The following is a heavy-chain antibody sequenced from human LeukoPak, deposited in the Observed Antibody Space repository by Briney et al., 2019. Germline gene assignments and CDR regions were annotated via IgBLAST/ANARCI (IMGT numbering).Heavy chain of an antibody. J-gene: IGHJ5*02. V-gene: IGHV3-74*01. D-gene: IGHD3-10*01. CDR1: GFTFSSYW. Sequence: GGSLRLSCAASGFTFSSYWMHWVRQAPGKGLVWVSRINSDGSSTSYADSVKGRFTISRDNAKNTLYLQMNSLRAEDTAVCYCARAYYYGSGSYYAQNWFDPWGQGTLVTVSS. CDR2: INSDGSST. CDR3: ARAYYYGSGSYYAQNWFDP.